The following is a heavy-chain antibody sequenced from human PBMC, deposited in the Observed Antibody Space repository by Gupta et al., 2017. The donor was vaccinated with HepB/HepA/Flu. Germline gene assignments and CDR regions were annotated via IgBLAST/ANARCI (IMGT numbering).Heavy chain of an antibody. CDR1: GGTFSSYA. D-gene: IGHD5-12*01. V-gene: IGHV1-69*04. Sequence: QVQLVQSGAAVKKPGSSVKVSCKASGGTFSSYAIRWVRQAPGQGLEWMGRIIPILGIANYAQKFQGRVTITADKSTSTAYMELSSLRSEDTAVYYCARVPYSGYDLGDDAFDIWGQGTMVTVSS. CDR3: ARVPYSGYDLGDDAFDI. CDR2: IIPILGIA. J-gene: IGHJ3*02.